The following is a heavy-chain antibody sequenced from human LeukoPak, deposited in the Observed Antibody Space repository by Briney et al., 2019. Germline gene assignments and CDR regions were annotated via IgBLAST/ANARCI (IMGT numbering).Heavy chain of an antibody. CDR2: ISDSGGNT. J-gene: IGHJ5*02. CDR1: GFTFSSYA. CDR3: AKDGFRGDCIGGSCYPFDP. V-gene: IGHV3-23*01. Sequence: GGSLRLSCAASGFTFSSYAMSWVRQAPGKGLECVSAISDSGGNTYYADSVKGRFAISRDNSKNTLYLQMNSLRAEDTALYYCAKDGFRGDCIGGSCYPFDPWGQGTLVAVSS. D-gene: IGHD2-15*01.